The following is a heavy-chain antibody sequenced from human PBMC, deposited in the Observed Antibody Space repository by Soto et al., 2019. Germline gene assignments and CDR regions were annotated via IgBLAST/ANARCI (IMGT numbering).Heavy chain of an antibody. CDR3: ARVYCSSTSCYYYWFDP. J-gene: IGHJ5*02. Sequence: NPSETLSLTCAVSGGSISSGGYSWSWIRQPPGKGLEWIGYIYHSGSTYYNPSLKSRVTISVDRSKNQFSLKLSSVTAADTAVYYCARVYCSSTSCYYYWFDPWGQGTLVTVSS. V-gene: IGHV4-30-2*01. CDR1: GGSISSGGYS. CDR2: IYHSGST. D-gene: IGHD2-2*01.